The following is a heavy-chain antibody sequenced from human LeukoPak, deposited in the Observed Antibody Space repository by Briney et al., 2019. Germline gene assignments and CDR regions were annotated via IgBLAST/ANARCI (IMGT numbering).Heavy chain of an antibody. D-gene: IGHD5-18*01. CDR1: GFTFSSYG. CDR2: ISGSGGST. CDR3: AKVKRGYSYGYFDY. J-gene: IGHJ4*02. Sequence: GGSLRLSCAASGFTFSSYGMSWVRQAPGKGLEWVPAISGSGGSTYYADSVKGRFTISRDNSKNTLYLQMNSLRAEDTAVYYCAKVKRGYSYGYFDYWGQGTLVTVSS. V-gene: IGHV3-23*01.